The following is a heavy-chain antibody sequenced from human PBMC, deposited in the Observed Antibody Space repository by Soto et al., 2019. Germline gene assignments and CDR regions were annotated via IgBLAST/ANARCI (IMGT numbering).Heavy chain of an antibody. CDR1: GGSINSYY. CDR2: ISYSGST. V-gene: IGHV4-59*01. Sequence: SETLSLTCTVSGGSINSYYWSWIRQPPGKGLEWIGYISYSGSTNYNPSLKSRVTISVDTSKNQFSLKLSSVTAADTAVYYCARGRDKYYFDYWGQGTLVTVSS. CDR3: ARGRDKYYFDY. J-gene: IGHJ4*02.